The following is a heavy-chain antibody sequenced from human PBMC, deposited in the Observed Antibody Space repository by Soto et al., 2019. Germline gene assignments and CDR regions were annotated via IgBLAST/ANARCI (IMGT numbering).Heavy chain of an antibody. V-gene: IGHV4-34*01. CDR2: INHSGST. CDR1: GGSFSGYY. J-gene: IGHJ5*02. Sequence: SETLSLTCAVYGGSFSGYYWSWIRQPPGKGLEWIGEINHSGSTNYKPSLKSRVTISVDTSKNQCSLQLSSVTAADTAVYYCAREAHYDYIWGSYRWGNWFDPWGQGTLVTV. D-gene: IGHD3-16*02. CDR3: AREAHYDYIWGSYRWGNWFDP.